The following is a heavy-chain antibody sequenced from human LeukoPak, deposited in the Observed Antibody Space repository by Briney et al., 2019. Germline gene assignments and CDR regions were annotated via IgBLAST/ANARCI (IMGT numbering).Heavy chain of an antibody. CDR3: ARLPHPGVAVAGPHYMDV. V-gene: IGHV3-30*04. J-gene: IGHJ6*03. CDR1: GFTFSSYA. D-gene: IGHD6-19*01. Sequence: PGGSLRLSCAASGFTFSSYAMHWVRQAPGKGLEWVAVISYDGSNKYYADSVKGRFTISRDNSKNSLYLQMNSLRAEDTALYHCARLPHPGVAVAGPHYMDVWGKGTTVTISS. CDR2: ISYDGSNK.